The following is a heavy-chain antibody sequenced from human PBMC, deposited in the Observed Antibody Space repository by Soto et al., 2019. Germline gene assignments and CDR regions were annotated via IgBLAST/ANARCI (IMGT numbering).Heavy chain of an antibody. V-gene: IGHV4-4*07. D-gene: IGHD3-9*01. CDR3: ARLIGDSDSLTRYPQILYGMDV. Sequence: SETLSLTCTVSGGSVSVYYWSWIRQSAGKGLEWIGRIYPSGSTNYNPSLESRVTMSLAMAKNEFSLRLSSVSAADTAVYYCARLIGDSDSLTRYPQILYGMDVWGQGTKVTVSS. J-gene: IGHJ6*02. CDR2: IYPSGST. CDR1: GGSVSVYY.